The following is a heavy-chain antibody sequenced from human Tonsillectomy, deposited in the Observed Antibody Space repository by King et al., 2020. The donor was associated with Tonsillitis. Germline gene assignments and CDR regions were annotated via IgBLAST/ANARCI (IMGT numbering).Heavy chain of an antibody. CDR2: ISYDGTNK. CDR1: GFTFSSYG. CDR3: AKVHDYGSGSYFNYYYGMDV. Sequence: VQLVESGGGVVQPGRSLRLSCAASGFTFSSYGMHWVRQAPGKGLEWVAVISYDGTNKYYADSVKGRFTISRDNSKNTLYLRMNSLRPEDTAVYYCAKVHDYGSGSYFNYYYGMDVWGQGTTVTVSS. D-gene: IGHD3-10*01. V-gene: IGHV3-30*18. J-gene: IGHJ6*02.